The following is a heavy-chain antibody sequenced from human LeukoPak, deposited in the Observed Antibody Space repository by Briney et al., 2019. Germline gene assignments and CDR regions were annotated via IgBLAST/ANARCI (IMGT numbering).Heavy chain of an antibody. CDR1: GGSFSGYY. D-gene: IGHD1-1*01. Sequence: PSETLSLTCAVYGGSFSGYYWSWIRQPPGKGLEWIGEINHSGSTNYNPSLKSRVTISVDTSKNQFSLKLSSVTAADTAVYYCARQTLELRYFDYWGQGTLVTVSS. J-gene: IGHJ4*02. CDR3: ARQTLELRYFDY. V-gene: IGHV4-34*01. CDR2: INHSGST.